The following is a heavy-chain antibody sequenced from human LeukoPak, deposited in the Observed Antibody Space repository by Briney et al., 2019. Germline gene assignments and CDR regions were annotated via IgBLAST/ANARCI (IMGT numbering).Heavy chain of an antibody. CDR1: GFTVSSNY. CDR2: IYGGGST. D-gene: IGHD6-13*01. J-gene: IGHJ4*02. CDR3: ARDRGIAAAMDY. Sequence: GGSLRLSCAASGFTVSSNYMSWVRQAPGKGLEWVSVIYGGGSTYYADSVKGRFTISRDSSKNTLYLQMNSLRAEDTAVYYCARDRGIAAAMDYWGQGTLVTVS. V-gene: IGHV3-53*01.